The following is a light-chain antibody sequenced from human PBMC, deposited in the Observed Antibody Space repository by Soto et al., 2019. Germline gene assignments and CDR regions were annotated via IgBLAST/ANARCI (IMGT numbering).Light chain of an antibody. J-gene: IGLJ2*01. V-gene: IGLV3-9*01. Sequence: SYELTQPLSVLVALGQTARITCGGTNIGSKNVHWYQQKPGQAPVLVIYRDSNRPSGIPERFSGSNSGNTATLTISRAQAGDEADYYCQVWDSSTGVFGGGTKLTVL. CDR3: QVWDSSTGV. CDR1: NIGSKN. CDR2: RDS.